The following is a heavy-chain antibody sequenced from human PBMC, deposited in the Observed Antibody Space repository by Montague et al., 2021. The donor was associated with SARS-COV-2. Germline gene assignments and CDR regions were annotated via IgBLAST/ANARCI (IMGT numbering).Heavy chain of an antibody. CDR2: NYYSGSN. V-gene: IGHV4-39*01. Sequence: SETLSLTCTVYGGSISSSSNYWGWIRQPPGKGLEWIGSNYYSGSNYYNSSLKSRVTISVDTHKNQFSLKLNSVTAADTAVYYCARLVWFGELSSENWFDPWGQGTLVTVSS. CDR3: ARLVWFGELSSENWFDP. D-gene: IGHD3-10*01. CDR1: GGSISSSSNY. J-gene: IGHJ5*02.